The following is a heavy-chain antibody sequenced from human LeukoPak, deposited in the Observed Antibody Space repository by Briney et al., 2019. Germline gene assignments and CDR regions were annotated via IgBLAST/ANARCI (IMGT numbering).Heavy chain of an antibody. J-gene: IGHJ3*02. D-gene: IGHD5-18*01. Sequence: ASVKVSCKVSGYTLTELSMHWVRQAPGKGLELMGGFDPEDGETIYAQKFQGRVTMTEDTSTDTAYMELSSLRSEDTAVYYCATSDTAMVRDAFDIWGQGTMVTVSS. CDR2: FDPEDGET. CDR1: GYTLTELS. CDR3: ATSDTAMVRDAFDI. V-gene: IGHV1-24*01.